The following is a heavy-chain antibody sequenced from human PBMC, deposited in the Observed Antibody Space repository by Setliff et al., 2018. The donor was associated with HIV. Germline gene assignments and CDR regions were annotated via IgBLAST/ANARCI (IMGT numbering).Heavy chain of an antibody. J-gene: IGHJ6*03. D-gene: IGHD6-19*01. V-gene: IGHV4-31*03. CDR3: ASCGFIAVAGTHYYYYMDV. CDR2: ISYSGST. CDR1: GGSVSSDGYY. Sequence: PSETLSLTCTVSGGSVSSDGYYWSWIRQHPGKGLEWIGYISYSGSTYNNPSLKSRVTISVDTSKNQFSLKLSSVTAADTAVYYCASCGFIAVAGTHYYYYMDVWGKGTTVTVSS.